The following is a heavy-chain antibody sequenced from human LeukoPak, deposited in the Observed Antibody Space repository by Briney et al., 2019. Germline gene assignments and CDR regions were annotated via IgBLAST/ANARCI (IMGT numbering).Heavy chain of an antibody. Sequence: GGSPRLSCAASGFTVSSNYMSWVRQAPGKGLEWVSTIYSAGSTYYADSVKGRFTISRDNSKNTLFLQMDSLRAEDTAVYFCARHYLTSTYDNFFDSWGQGTLVTVSS. D-gene: IGHD2-2*01. CDR3: ARHYLTSTYDNFFDS. J-gene: IGHJ4*02. CDR1: GFTVSSNY. CDR2: IYSAGST. V-gene: IGHV3-66*04.